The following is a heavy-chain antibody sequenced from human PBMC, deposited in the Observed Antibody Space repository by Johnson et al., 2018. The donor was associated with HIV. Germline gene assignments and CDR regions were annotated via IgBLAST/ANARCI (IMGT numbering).Heavy chain of an antibody. CDR3: ARTQRVTSIVVSLGAFDI. J-gene: IGHJ3*02. Sequence: QVQLVESGGGVVQPGRSLRLSCAASGFTFSSYAMHWVRQAPGKGLEWVAVISYDGRNKYYVDSVKGRFTISRDNAKNSLYLQMNSLRAEDTALYYCARTQRVTSIVVSLGAFDIWGQGTMVTVSS. CDR1: GFTFSSYA. D-gene: IGHD3-22*01. V-gene: IGHV3-30*04. CDR2: ISYDGRNK.